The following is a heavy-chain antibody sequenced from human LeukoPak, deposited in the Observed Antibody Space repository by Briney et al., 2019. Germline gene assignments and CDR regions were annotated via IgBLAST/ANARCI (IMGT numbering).Heavy chain of an antibody. CDR2: ISSSSSTI. CDR3: ARSRRRAWFGELLSSPYGMDV. Sequence: GGSLRLSCAASGFTFSKYAMTWVRQAPGKGLEWVSYISSSSSTIYYADSVKGRFTNSRDNAKNSLYLQMNSLRAEDTAVYYCARSRRRAWFGELLSSPYGMDVWGQGTTVTVSS. J-gene: IGHJ6*02. CDR1: GFTFSKYA. V-gene: IGHV3-48*01. D-gene: IGHD3-10*01.